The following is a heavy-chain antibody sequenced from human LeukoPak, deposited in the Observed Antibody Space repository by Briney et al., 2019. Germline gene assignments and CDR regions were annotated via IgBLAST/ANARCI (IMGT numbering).Heavy chain of an antibody. CDR3: AKDSGSYVLVPYFDY. Sequence: GGSLRLSCAASGFTFSSYGMHWVRQAPGKGLEWVAVISYDGSNKYYADSVKGRFTISRDNSKNTLYLQMNSLRAEDTAVYYCAKDSGSYVLVPYFDYWGQGTLVTVSS. J-gene: IGHJ4*02. CDR2: ISYDGSNK. D-gene: IGHD1-26*01. CDR1: GFTFSSYG. V-gene: IGHV3-30*18.